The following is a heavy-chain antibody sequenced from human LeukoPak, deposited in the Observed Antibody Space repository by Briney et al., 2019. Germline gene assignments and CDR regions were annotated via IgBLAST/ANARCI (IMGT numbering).Heavy chain of an antibody. CDR2: ISSSSSYI. D-gene: IGHD1-26*01. CDR3: ASYFSGSYSFDF. CDR1: GFTFSSYS. V-gene: IGHV3-21*01. J-gene: IGHJ4*02. Sequence: PGGSQRLSCAASGFTFSSYSMNWVRQAPGKGLEWVSSISSSSSYIFYADSVKGRFTISRDNAKNSLFLQMNGLRAEDTAMYYCASYFSGSYSFDFWGQGTLVTVSS.